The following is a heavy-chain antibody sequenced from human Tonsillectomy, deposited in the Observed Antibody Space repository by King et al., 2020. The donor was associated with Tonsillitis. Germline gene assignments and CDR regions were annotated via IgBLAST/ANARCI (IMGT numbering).Heavy chain of an antibody. CDR2: IRSKAYGGTI. J-gene: IGHJ4*02. Sequence: VQLVQSGGGLVQPGRSLRLSCRASGFTFGDYVMSWFRQAPGKELEWVSFIRSKAYGGTIEYAASVKGRFTISRDDSKSIAYLQMNSLKTEDTAVYYCTGEPPEEWELLSDYFDYWGQGTLVTVSS. D-gene: IGHD1-26*01. CDR3: TGEPPEEWELLSDYFDY. CDR1: GFTFGDYV. V-gene: IGHV3-49*03.